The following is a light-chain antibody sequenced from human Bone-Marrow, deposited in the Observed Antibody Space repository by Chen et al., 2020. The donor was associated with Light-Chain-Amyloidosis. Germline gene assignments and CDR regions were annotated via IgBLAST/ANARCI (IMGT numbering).Light chain of an antibody. CDR1: DLPTKY. V-gene: IGLV3-25*03. CDR2: RDT. J-gene: IGLJ2*01. CDR3: QSADSSGTYEVI. Sequence: SSELTQPPSVSVSPGQTARITCSGDDLPTKYAYWYQQKPGQAPVLVIHRDTKRPSGLSERFSGSRAGTTSTLTISGVQAEDEADCRCQSADSSGTYEVIFGGGTKLTVL.